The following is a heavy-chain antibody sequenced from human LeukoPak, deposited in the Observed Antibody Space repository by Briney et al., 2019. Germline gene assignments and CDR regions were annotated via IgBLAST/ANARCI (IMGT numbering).Heavy chain of an antibody. CDR1: GFTVSSNY. D-gene: IGHD3-3*01. CDR3: ATHNDFWSGYDY. CDR2: IYSGGST. J-gene: IGHJ4*02. V-gene: IGHV3-53*01. Sequence: PGGSLRLSCAASGFTVSSNYMSWVRQAPGKGLEWVSVIYSGGSTYYADSVKGRFTISRDNSKNTLYLQMNSLRAEDTAVYYCATHNDFWSGYDYWGQGTLVTVSS.